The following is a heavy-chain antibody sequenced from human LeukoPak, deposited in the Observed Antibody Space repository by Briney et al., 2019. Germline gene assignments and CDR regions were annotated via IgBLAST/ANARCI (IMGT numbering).Heavy chain of an antibody. CDR2: INSDGSTT. CDR3: AREAPGYPKAFDI. D-gene: IGHD5-12*01. Sequence: GGSLRLSCAAPGFTLNGYWMHWVRQAPGKGLVWVSRINSDGSTTSYADSVKGRFTISRDNSKNTLYLQMNSLRAEDTAVYYCAREAPGYPKAFDIWGQGTMVTVSS. V-gene: IGHV3-74*01. CDR1: GFTLNGYW. J-gene: IGHJ3*02.